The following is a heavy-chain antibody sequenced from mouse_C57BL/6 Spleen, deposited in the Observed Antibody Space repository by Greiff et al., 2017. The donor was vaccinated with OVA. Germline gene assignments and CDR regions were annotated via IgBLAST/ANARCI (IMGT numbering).Heavy chain of an antibody. D-gene: IGHD1-1*01. J-gene: IGHJ4*01. CDR2: IDPSDSYT. CDR3: ASRIYSGAMDY. CDR1: GYTFTSYW. V-gene: IGHV1-69*01. Sequence: VQLQQPGAELVMPGASVKLSCKASGYTFTSYWMHWVKQRPGQGLEWIGEIDPSDSYTNYNQKFKGKSTLTVDKSSSTAYMQLSSLTSEDSAVYYCASRIYSGAMDYWGQGTSVTVSS.